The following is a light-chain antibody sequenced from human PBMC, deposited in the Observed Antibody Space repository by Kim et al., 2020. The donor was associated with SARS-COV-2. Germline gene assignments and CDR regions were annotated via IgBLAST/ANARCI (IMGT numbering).Light chain of an antibody. Sequence: SASVGDRVTLTCRASQGISSYLAWYQQKPGKAPKLLIYAASTLQSGVPSRFSGSGSGTDFTLTISSLQPEDFATYYCQQLNSYPFFGGGTKVDIK. CDR2: AAS. CDR1: QGISSY. J-gene: IGKJ4*01. CDR3: QQLNSYPF. V-gene: IGKV1-9*01.